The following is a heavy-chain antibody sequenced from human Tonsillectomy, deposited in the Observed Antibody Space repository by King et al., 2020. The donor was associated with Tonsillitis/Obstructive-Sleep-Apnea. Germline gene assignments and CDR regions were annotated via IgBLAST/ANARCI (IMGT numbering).Heavy chain of an antibody. CDR3: ARGQRLQGDFDF. J-gene: IGHJ4*02. D-gene: IGHD6-25*01. V-gene: IGHV3-30*09. Sequence: VQLVESGGGVVQPGRSLRLSCAASGFIFSNYAMHCVRQAPGKGLEWVAVISHDGSKKYYADSVRGRFAISRDNSMNTLFLHMNSLRAEDTAVYYCARGQRLQGDFDFWGQGALVTVSS. CDR1: GFIFSNYA. CDR2: ISHDGSKK.